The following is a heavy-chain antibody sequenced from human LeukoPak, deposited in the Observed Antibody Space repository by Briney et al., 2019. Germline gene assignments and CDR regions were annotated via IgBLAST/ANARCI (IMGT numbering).Heavy chain of an antibody. Sequence: GGSLRLSCAASGFTFSSYAMSWVRQAPGRGLEWVSAISGSGGSTYYADSVKGRFTISRDNSKNTLYLQMNSLRAEDTAVYYCAKSSGYSSSKFDYWGQGTLVTVSS. CDR1: GFTFSSYA. CDR3: AKSSGYSSSKFDY. D-gene: IGHD6-13*01. J-gene: IGHJ4*02. CDR2: ISGSGGST. V-gene: IGHV3-23*01.